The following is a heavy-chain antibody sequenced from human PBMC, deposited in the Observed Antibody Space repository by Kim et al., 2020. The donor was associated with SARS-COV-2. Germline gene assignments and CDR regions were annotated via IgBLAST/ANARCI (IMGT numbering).Heavy chain of an antibody. D-gene: IGHD1-26*01. J-gene: IGHJ4*02. Sequence: VKGRFTISRDNAQNTLYLQMSSLRAEDTALYYCVRGSHSAFMVGTTVLFDYWGQGTLATVSS. CDR3: VRGSHSAFMVGTTVLFDY. V-gene: IGHV3-74*01.